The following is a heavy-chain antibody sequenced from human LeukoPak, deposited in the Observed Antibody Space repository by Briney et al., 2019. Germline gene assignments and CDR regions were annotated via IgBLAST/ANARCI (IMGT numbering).Heavy chain of an antibody. CDR2: IIPIFGTA. CDR1: GGTFSSYA. CDR3: AREDCSSTSCPRGVFDY. J-gene: IGHJ4*02. V-gene: IGHV1-69*13. D-gene: IGHD2-2*01. Sequence: VASVKVSCKASGGTFSSYAISWVRQAPGQGLEWMGGIIPIFGTANYAQKFQGRVTITADESTSTAYMELSSLRSEDTAVYYCAREDCSSTSCPRGVFDYWGQGTLVTVSS.